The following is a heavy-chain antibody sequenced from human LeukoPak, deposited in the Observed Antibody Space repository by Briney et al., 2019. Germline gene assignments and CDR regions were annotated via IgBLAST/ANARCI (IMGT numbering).Heavy chain of an antibody. CDR3: AADQPRYPDAFDI. J-gene: IGHJ3*02. V-gene: IGHV1-58*02. Sequence: GASVKASCKASGFTSTTSTMQWVRQARGQRLEWIGWIVVGSGDTNYAEKFQERVTITRDMSTSTVYMELSSLRSDDTAVYYCAADQPRYPDAFDIWGQGTMVTVSS. CDR1: GFTSTTST. CDR2: IVVGSGDT. D-gene: IGHD1-1*01.